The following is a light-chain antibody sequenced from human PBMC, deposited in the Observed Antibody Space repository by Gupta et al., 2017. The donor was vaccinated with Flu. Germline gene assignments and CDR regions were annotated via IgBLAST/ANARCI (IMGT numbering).Light chain of an antibody. CDR3: SSYAGDRNV. J-gene: IGLJ1*01. V-gene: IGLV2-8*01. CDR2: EVT. CDR1: SNDIGGYNF. Sequence: QSALTQPPSASGSPGQSVTISSTGTSNDIGGYNFVSWYQQYPGKVPKLLIYEVTKRPSGVPDRFSASKSGNTASLTVSGLQAEDEADYYCSSYAGDRNVFGSGTMLTVL.